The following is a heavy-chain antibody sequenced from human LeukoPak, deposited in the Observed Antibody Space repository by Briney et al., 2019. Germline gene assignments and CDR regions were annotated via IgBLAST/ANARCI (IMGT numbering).Heavy chain of an antibody. CDR1: GFTFTDYT. CDR3: ARDRSYVGFDY. J-gene: IGHJ4*02. V-gene: IGHV3-69-1*01. CDR2: ISTSSNI. D-gene: IGHD4-23*01. Sequence: GGSPRLSCAASGFTFTDYTINWVRQAPGKGLEWVSSISTSSNIYYADSVKGRFTVSRGNAKNSVYMQTNSLRAEDTAVYYCARDRSYVGFDYWGQGTLVTVSS.